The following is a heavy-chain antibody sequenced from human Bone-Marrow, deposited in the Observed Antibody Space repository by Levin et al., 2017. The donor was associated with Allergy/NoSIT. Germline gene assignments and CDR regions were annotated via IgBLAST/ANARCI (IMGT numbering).Heavy chain of an antibody. V-gene: IGHV4-59*01. CDR1: GGSISSYY. D-gene: IGHD1-26*01. Sequence: RSQTLSLTCTVSGGSISSYYWSWIRQPPGKGLEWIGYIYYSGSTNYNPSLKSRVTISVDTSKNQFSLKLSSVTAADTAVYYCARGSGSYHPEYFDLWGRGTLVTVSS. CDR3: ARGSGSYHPEYFDL. J-gene: IGHJ2*01. CDR2: IYYSGST.